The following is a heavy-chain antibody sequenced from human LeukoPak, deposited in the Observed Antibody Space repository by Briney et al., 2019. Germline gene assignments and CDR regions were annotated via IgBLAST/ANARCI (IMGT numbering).Heavy chain of an antibody. CDR3: AREGSYDSSEPYYYGMDV. J-gene: IGHJ6*02. Sequence: GGSLRLSCAASGFTFSSYWMSWVRQAPGKGLEWVANIKQDGSEKYYVDSVKGRFTISRDNAKNSLYLQMNSLRAEDTAVYYCAREGSYDSSEPYYYGMDVWGQGTTVTVSS. CDR2: IKQDGSEK. CDR1: GFTFSSYW. D-gene: IGHD3-22*01. V-gene: IGHV3-7*01.